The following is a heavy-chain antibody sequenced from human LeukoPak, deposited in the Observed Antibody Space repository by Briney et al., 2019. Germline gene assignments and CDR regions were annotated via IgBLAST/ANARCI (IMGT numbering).Heavy chain of an antibody. CDR1: GYTFTDSY. D-gene: IGHD2-8*01. CDR3: ARSAGHCNNGVCFTDYYIDV. J-gene: IGHJ6*03. Sequence: ASVKVSCTASGYTFTDSYIHWVRQAPGQGLEWMGRINPNSGDPNYPQNFQGRVTMTRDTSISTAYMEMSSLTSDDTAVYYCARSAGHCNNGVCFTDYYIDVWGTGTTVTVSS. V-gene: IGHV1-2*06. CDR2: INPNSGDP.